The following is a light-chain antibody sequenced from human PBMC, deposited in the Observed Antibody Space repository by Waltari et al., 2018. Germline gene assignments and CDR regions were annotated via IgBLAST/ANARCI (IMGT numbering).Light chain of an antibody. J-gene: IGKJ2*03. CDR3: QQGTSWSYS. CDR2: DVS. Sequence: EIVITQSPDTLSVSTGERATLFCRASQSVDSRLAWYQQRPGQTPRLLIYDVSRRATGIPDRFSGSGSGTDFTLTINSLEPEDAAIYFCQQGTSWSYSFGQGTKVEIQ. V-gene: IGKV3D-15*01. CDR1: QSVDSR.